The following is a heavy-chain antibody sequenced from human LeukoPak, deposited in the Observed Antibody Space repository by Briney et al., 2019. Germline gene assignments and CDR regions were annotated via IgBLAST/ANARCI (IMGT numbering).Heavy chain of an antibody. V-gene: IGHV1-2*02. CDR3: AGDGYNSRRFFDY. Sequence: ASVKVSCKASGYTFTGYYMHWVRRAPGQGLEWMGWINPNSGGTNYAQKFQGRVTMTSDTSINTAYMKLSRLISDDTAVYYCAGDGYNSRRFFDYWGQGTLVTVSS. CDR1: GYTFTGYY. J-gene: IGHJ4*02. D-gene: IGHD5-24*01. CDR2: INPNSGGT.